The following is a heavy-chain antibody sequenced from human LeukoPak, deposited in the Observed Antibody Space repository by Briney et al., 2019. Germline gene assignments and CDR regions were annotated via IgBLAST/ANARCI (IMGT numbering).Heavy chain of an antibody. V-gene: IGHV3-23*01. Sequence: GGSLRLSCAGSGFTFSSYAMSWVRQAPGKGLEWVSAISDSGGRTYYADSVKGRFTISRYNSKSTLYLQMNSLRAEDTAVYYCAKAAFCSSTSCPSYWGQGTLVTVSS. CDR1: GFTFSSYA. J-gene: IGHJ4*02. D-gene: IGHD2-2*01. CDR3: AKAAFCSSTSCPSY. CDR2: ISDSGGRT.